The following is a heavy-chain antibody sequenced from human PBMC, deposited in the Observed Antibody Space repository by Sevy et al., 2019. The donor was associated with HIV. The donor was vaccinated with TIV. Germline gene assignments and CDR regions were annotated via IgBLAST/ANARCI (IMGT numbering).Heavy chain of an antibody. D-gene: IGHD4-17*01. V-gene: IGHV1-2*02. CDR2: INPNNGGI. CDR1: GITFIDYF. CDR3: ARVDHYGSRGFDI. J-gene: IGHJ3*02. Sequence: ASVKVYCKASGITFIDYFILWVRQAPGQGLEWMGWINPNNGGINYAQKFQGRVTMTSDMTSSTAYMGLTSLASDDTAMYYCARVDHYGSRGFDIWGRGTMVTVSS.